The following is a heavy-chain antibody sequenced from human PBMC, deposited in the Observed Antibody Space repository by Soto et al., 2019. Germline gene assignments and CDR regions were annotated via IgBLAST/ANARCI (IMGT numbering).Heavy chain of an antibody. Sequence: SVKVSCKASGFTFTSSAVQGVLQARGQRLERRGWIVVGSGNTNYAQKFQERVTITRDMSTSTAYMELSSLRSEDTAVYYSAVYCLTAPNYQCHSGMEVWGQGT. D-gene: IGHD4-4*01. CDR2: IVVGSGNT. CDR3: AVYCLTAPNYQCHSGMEV. J-gene: IGHJ6*02. CDR1: GFTFTSSA. V-gene: IGHV1-58*01.